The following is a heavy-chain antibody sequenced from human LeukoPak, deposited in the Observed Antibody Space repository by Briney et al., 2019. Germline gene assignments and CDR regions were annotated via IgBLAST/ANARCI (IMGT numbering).Heavy chain of an antibody. CDR3: ARGVGGDDL. CDR2: INGDGSST. Sequence: GGPLRLSCVASGFTFSSFWMHWVRQAPGKGLVWVARINGDGSSTSYADSVKGRFTISRDNARNMVYLQMNSLRAEDAAVYYCARGVGGDDLWGQGILVTVSS. V-gene: IGHV3-74*01. CDR1: GFTFSSFW. D-gene: IGHD2-21*01. J-gene: IGHJ5*02.